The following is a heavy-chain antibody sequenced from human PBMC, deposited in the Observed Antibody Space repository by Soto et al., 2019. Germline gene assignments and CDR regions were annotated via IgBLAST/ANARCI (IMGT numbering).Heavy chain of an antibody. J-gene: IGHJ4*02. CDR1: GYSFTSYG. CDR3: ARDRVGATGDY. V-gene: IGHV1-18*01. D-gene: IGHD1-26*01. Sequence: QVQLVQSGAEVKKPGASVKVSCKASGYSFTSYGISWVRQAPGQGLEWKGWISTYNDNTNYAQNLQGRVTLTTDTSTSTAYMELRSLRSDDTAVYYCARDRVGATGDYWGQGTLVTVSS. CDR2: ISTYNDNT.